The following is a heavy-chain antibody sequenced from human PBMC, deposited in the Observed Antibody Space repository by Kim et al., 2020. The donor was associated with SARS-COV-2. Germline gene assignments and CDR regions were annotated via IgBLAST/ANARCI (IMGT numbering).Heavy chain of an antibody. J-gene: IGHJ2*01. CDR2: IYYSGST. CDR1: GGSISSYY. V-gene: IGHV4-59*01. Sequence: SETLSLTCTVSGGSISSYYWSWIRQPPGKGLEWIGYIYYSGSTNYNPSLKSRVTISVDTSKNQFSLKLSSVTAADTAVYYCAEGPSMVRGGFDLWVRGTLVTVSS. CDR3: AEGPSMVRGGFDL. D-gene: IGHD3-10*01.